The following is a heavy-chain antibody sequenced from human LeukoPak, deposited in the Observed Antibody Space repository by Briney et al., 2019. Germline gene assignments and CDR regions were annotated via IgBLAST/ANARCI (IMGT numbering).Heavy chain of an antibody. D-gene: IGHD3-3*01. V-gene: IGHV3-23*01. CDR1: GFAFSSYA. CDR2: ISGSGGT. Sequence: AGGSLRLSCAASGFAFSSYAVSWVRQAPGKGLEWVSAISGSGGTYYADSVKGRFTISRDNSKNTLYLQMNSLRAEDTAVYYCAKDFFWSGYYNYWGQGTLVTVSS. J-gene: IGHJ4*02. CDR3: AKDFFWSGYYNY.